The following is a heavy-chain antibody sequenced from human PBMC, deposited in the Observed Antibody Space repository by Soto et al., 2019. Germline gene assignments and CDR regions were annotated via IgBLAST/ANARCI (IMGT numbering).Heavy chain of an antibody. Sequence: TSETLSLTCDVSGDTISTGGYTWAWIRQPPGKALEWIGHTYHSGNPYYNPSLKSRVTISVDTSKNQFSLRLNSVTAADSAVYYCARQRGSANYPYYVDYWGQGTLVTVSS. J-gene: IGHJ4*02. CDR1: GDTISTGGYT. CDR3: ARQRGSANYPYYVDY. V-gene: IGHV4-30-2*01. D-gene: IGHD1-7*01. CDR2: TYHSGNP.